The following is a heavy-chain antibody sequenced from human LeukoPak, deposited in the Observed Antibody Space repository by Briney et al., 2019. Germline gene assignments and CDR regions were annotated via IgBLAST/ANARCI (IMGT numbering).Heavy chain of an antibody. CDR3: ARDGRLSKPEEGTLALPDDY. CDR1: GGSISSSSYY. J-gene: IGHJ4*02. V-gene: IGHV4-39*07. Sequence: SETLSLTCTVSGGSISSSSYYWGWIRQPPGKGLEWIGSIYYSGSTYYNPSLKSRVTISVDTSKNQFSLKLSSVTAADTAVYYCARDGRLSKPEEGTLALPDDYWGQGTLVTASS. D-gene: IGHD1-26*01. CDR2: IYYSGST.